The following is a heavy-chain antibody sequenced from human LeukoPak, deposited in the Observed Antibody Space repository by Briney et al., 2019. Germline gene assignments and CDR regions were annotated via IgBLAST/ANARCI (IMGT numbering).Heavy chain of an antibody. CDR2: INPSGSST. Sequence: ASVKVSCKASGYSFTSHYMHWVRQAPGQGLEWMGLINPSGSSTLYAQKFQGRVTMTRDMSTTTDYMELSSLRSEDTAVYYCARHSSGYYYDTDYWGQGTLVTVSS. CDR3: ARHSSGYYYDTDY. V-gene: IGHV1-46*01. CDR1: GYSFTSHY. D-gene: IGHD3-22*01. J-gene: IGHJ4*02.